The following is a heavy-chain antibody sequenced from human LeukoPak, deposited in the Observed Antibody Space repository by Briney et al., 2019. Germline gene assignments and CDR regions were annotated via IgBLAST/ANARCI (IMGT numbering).Heavy chain of an antibody. V-gene: IGHV3-7*02. CDR3: ATNSGWGFDY. J-gene: IGHJ4*02. Sequence: GGSLRLSCAASGFTFSSYWMSWVRQAPGKGLEWVANIQEDGSEKYYVDSMKGRFTISRDNAKNSLYLQMNSLRAEDTAVYYCATNSGWGFDYWGQGTLVTVSS. CDR1: GFTFSSYW. D-gene: IGHD7-27*01. CDR2: IQEDGSEK.